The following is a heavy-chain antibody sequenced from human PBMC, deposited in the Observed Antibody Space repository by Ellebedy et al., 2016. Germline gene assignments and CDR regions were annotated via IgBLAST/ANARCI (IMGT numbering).Heavy chain of an antibody. CDR3: AKGLAIGYSDYSYYALDV. V-gene: IGHV3-53*01. CDR1: GFTVTNDY. CDR2: IDSGGSS. Sequence: GGSLRLXXVASGFTVTNDYMTWVRQAPGKGLEWVSVIDSGGSSYYANSVKGRVTISRDSPKNTLYLQMNSLRAEDTAVYYCAKGLAIGYSDYSYYALDVWGRGTTVTVSS. D-gene: IGHD5-18*01. J-gene: IGHJ6*02.